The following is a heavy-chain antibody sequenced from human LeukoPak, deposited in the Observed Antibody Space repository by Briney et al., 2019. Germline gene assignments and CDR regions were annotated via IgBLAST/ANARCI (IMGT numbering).Heavy chain of an antibody. Sequence: QPGGSLRLSCTASGFSFTSYSMNWVRQAPGKGLEWVATMTRSSAIFYADSVKGRFTISRDNAKNSAYLQMNSLRDEDTAVYSCARAQTMFWEFDGFDIWGRGTKVTVSS. D-gene: IGHD3-10*02. CDR3: ARAQTMFWEFDGFDI. CDR2: MTRSSAI. V-gene: IGHV3-48*02. J-gene: IGHJ3*02. CDR1: GFSFTSYS.